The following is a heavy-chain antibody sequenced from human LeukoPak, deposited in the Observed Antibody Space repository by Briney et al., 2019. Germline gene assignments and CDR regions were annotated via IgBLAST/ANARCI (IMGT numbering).Heavy chain of an antibody. D-gene: IGHD2-2*01. CDR3: ARQGSTVEVDRDGFDI. CDR1: GFTFSDYY. V-gene: IGHV3-11*04. CDR2: ISGSSDTI. Sequence: PGGSLRLSCGASGFTFSDYYMNWIRQAPGKGLEWISYISGSSDTIYYADSVKGRFTISRENAKTSLFLQMNSLRAEDTAVYYCARQGSTVEVDRDGFDIWGQGTMVTVSS. J-gene: IGHJ3*02.